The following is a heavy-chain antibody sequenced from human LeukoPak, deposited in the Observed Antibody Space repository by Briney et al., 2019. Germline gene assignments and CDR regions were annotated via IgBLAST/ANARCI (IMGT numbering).Heavy chain of an antibody. CDR2: ISGSGGRT. V-gene: IGHV3-23*01. CDR1: GFTFSSYA. J-gene: IGHJ4*02. Sequence: LTGGSLRLSCAASGFTFSSYAMSWVRQAPGKGLEWVSAISGSGGRTYYADSVKGRFTISRDNSKNTLYLQMNSLRAEGTAVYYCAKGAADYYDSSGYYGIDYWGQGTLVTVSS. D-gene: IGHD3-22*01. CDR3: AKGAADYYDSSGYYGIDY.